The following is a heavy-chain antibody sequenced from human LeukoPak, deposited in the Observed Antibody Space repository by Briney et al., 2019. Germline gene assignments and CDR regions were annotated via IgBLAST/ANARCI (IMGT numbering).Heavy chain of an antibody. CDR1: GFTFSSYA. CDR3: ARENSSSSWPYYYYGMDV. Sequence: GGSLRLSCAASGFTFSSYAMPWVRQAPGKGLEWVAVISYDGRNKYYADSVKGRFTISRDNSKNTLYLQMNSLRAEDTAVYYCARENSSSSWPYYYYGMDVWGQGTTVTVSS. J-gene: IGHJ6*02. CDR2: ISYDGRNK. D-gene: IGHD6-13*01. V-gene: IGHV3-30*04.